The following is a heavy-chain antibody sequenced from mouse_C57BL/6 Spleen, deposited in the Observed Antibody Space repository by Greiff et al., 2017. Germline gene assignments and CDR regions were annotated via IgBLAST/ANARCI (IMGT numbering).Heavy chain of an antibody. D-gene: IGHD2-2*01. V-gene: IGHV14-2*01. CDR3: ARGGYDGAWFAD. J-gene: IGHJ3*01. Sequence: EVKLQESGAELVKPGASVKLSCTASGFNIKDYYMHWVKQRTEQGLEWIGRIDPEDGDTKYAPKFQGKATITADPSSNTAYLPLSSLTSEDTADYYGARGGYDGAWFADWGQGTLVTVSA. CDR2: IDPEDGDT. CDR1: GFNIKDYY.